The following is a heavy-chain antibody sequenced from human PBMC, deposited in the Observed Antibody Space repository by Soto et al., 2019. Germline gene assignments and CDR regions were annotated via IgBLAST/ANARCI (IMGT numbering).Heavy chain of an antibody. V-gene: IGHV1-46*01. J-gene: IGHJ5*02. CDR2: INPSGDSR. CDR3: ARSLLRAPNWFDP. Sequence: AASVKVSCKASGFSFSDYFMHWVRQAPGQGLEWMGIINPSGDSRNYAQKFQGRVTITRDTSTSTVYMDLSSLRYEATAVYYCARSLLRAPNWFDPWGQGTLVTVSS. CDR1: GFSFSDYF.